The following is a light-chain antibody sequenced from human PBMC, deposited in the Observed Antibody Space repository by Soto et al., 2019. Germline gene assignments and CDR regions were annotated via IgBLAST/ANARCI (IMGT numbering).Light chain of an antibody. Sequence: EIVLTQSPGTLSLSPGERATLSCRASQSVGGVYLAWYQHRPGQAPSLLIYGASTRATGIPNRFSGSGSGTDFTLTINRLEPEDFAVDYCQQYGTSPYTFGQGTKLEI. CDR2: GAS. CDR3: QQYGTSPYT. V-gene: IGKV3-20*01. CDR1: QSVGGVY. J-gene: IGKJ2*01.